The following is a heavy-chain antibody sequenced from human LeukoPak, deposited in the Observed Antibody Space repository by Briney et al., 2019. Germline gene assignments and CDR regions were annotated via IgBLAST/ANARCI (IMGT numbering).Heavy chain of an antibody. V-gene: IGHV3-30*04. J-gene: IGHJ4*02. CDR3: ARVYYGSGSPRHFDY. CDR2: ISYDGKVD. CDR1: GFTFQNYA. Sequence: GGSLRLSCAASGFTFQNYAMFWVRQTPVKGLEWVAFISYDGKVDYYADSVRGRFTVSRDNAKNSLYLQMSSLRAEDTAVYYCARVYYGSGSPRHFDYWGQGTLVTVSS. D-gene: IGHD3-10*01.